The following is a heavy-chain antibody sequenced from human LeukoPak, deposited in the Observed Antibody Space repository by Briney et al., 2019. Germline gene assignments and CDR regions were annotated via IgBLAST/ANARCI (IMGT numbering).Heavy chain of an antibody. D-gene: IGHD4/OR15-4a*01. V-gene: IGHV3-30*03. Sequence: GGSLRLSCAASGFTFSTYGMVWVRQAPGKGLEWVGVISFDGSEEYYADAVKGRLTISRDNSKNTLFLQMNSLRAEDTAVYYCERGTHYYDATGPGYWGQGALVTVSS. J-gene: IGHJ4*02. CDR2: ISFDGSEE. CDR3: ERGTHYYDATGPGY. CDR1: GFTFSTYG.